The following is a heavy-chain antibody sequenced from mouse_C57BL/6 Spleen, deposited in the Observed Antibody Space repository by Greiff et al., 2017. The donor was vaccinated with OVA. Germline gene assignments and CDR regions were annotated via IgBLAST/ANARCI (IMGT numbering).Heavy chain of an antibody. D-gene: IGHD1-1*01. CDR2: IHPNSGST. CDR1: GYTFTSYW. J-gene: IGHJ2*01. V-gene: IGHV1-64*01. CDR3: ARIYYYGSLDY. Sequence: QVQLQQPGAELVKPGASVKLSCKASGYTFTSYWMHWVKQRPGQGLEWIGMIHPNSGSTKYNEKFKSKATLTVDKSSSTAYMQLSSLTSDDSAVYYCARIYYYGSLDYWGQGTPLTVSS.